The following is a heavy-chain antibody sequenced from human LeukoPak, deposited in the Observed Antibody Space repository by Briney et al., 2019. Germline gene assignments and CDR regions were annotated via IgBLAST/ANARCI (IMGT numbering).Heavy chain of an antibody. CDR2: INHSGST. Sequence: PSETLSLTCAVYGGSFSGYYWSWIRQPPGKGLDWIGEINHSGSTNYNPSLKSRVTISVDTSKNQFSLKLSSVTAADTAVYYCARGPRYSGYDLNYWGQGTLVTVSS. D-gene: IGHD5-12*01. V-gene: IGHV4-34*01. J-gene: IGHJ4*02. CDR3: ARGPRYSGYDLNY. CDR1: GGSFSGYY.